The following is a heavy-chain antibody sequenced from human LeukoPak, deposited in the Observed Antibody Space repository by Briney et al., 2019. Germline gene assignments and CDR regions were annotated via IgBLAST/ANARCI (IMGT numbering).Heavy chain of an antibody. CDR3: VKDHPALDY. J-gene: IGHJ4*02. V-gene: IGHV3-64D*06. CDR1: GFTFTTYA. CDR2: ISNNGCST. D-gene: IGHD3-3*02. Sequence: GRSLRLSCSAAGFTFTTYAMHWVRQAPGKGIKYVSLISNNGCSTYYAGSVKGRFTISRDNSKNTVYLQMSSLRPEDTAMYYCVKDHPALDYWGQGTLVTVSS.